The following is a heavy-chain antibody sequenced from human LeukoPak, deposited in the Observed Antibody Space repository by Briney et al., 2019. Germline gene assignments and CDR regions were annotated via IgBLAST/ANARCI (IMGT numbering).Heavy chain of an antibody. CDR2: IYYNGST. CDR3: ARHSGSYYQPWDY. V-gene: IGHV4-39*01. Sequence: PSETLSLTCSVSGGAITTTSYYWGWLRQPPGKGLEWIGSIYYNGSTYYNPSLKTRVTISVDTPKNQFSLKLSSVTAADTAVYYCARHSGSYYQPWDYWGQGALVTVSS. D-gene: IGHD1-26*01. CDR1: GGAITTTSYY. J-gene: IGHJ4*02.